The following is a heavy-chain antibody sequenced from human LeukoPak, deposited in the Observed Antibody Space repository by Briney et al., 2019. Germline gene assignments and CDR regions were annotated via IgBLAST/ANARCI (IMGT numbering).Heavy chain of an antibody. V-gene: IGHV3-30*02. CDR2: IRYDGSNK. J-gene: IGHJ4*02. CDR3: AKHMVRGVNLDY. Sequence: TGGSLRLSCAASGFTFSSYGMHWVRQAPGKGLEWVAFIRYDGSNKYYADSVKGRFTISRDNSKNTLYLQMNSLRAEDTAVYYCAKHMVRGVNLDYWGQGTLVTVSS. CDR1: GFTFSSYG. D-gene: IGHD3-10*01.